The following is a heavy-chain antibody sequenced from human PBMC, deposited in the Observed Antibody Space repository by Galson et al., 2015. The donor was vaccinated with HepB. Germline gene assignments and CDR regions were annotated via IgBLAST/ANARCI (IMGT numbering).Heavy chain of an antibody. V-gene: IGHV4-34*01. CDR2: INHSGST. CDR3: ARDQLYYYDSSGSDAFDI. D-gene: IGHD3-22*01. J-gene: IGHJ3*02. CDR1: GGSFSGYY. Sequence: ETLSLTCAVYGGSFSGYYWSWIRQPPGKGLEWIGEINHSGSTNYNPSLKSRVTISVDTSKNQFSLKLSSVTAADTAVYYCARDQLYYYDSSGSDAFDIWCQGTMVTVSS.